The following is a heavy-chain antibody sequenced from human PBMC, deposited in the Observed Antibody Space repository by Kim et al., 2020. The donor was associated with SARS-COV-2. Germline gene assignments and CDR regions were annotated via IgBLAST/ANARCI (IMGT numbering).Heavy chain of an antibody. J-gene: IGHJ4*02. D-gene: IGHD3-9*01. CDR1: GFTFSSYE. CDR3: VRDLSGSRFYY. Sequence: GGSLRLSCAASGFTFSSYEMNWVRQAPGKGLEWVSYISTSGSPVYYADSVRGRFTISRDNAKNSLYLQMDSLGVEDTAVYYCVRDLSGSRFYYWGQGTLV. CDR2: ISTSGSPV. V-gene: IGHV3-48*03.